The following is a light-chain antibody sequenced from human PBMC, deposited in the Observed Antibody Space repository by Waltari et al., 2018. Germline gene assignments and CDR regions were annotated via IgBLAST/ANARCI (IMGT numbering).Light chain of an antibody. CDR1: PSVLYSSNNKNY. V-gene: IGKV4-1*01. CDR3: QQYYSTPPLT. CDR2: WAS. J-gene: IGKJ4*01. Sequence: DIVMTQSPDSLAVYLGEWATINCKSSPSVLYSSNNKNYLAWYMQKPGQPPRLLIYWASTRESGVPDRFSGSGSETDFTLTISSLQAEDVAVYYCQQYYSTPPLTFGGGTKVEIK.